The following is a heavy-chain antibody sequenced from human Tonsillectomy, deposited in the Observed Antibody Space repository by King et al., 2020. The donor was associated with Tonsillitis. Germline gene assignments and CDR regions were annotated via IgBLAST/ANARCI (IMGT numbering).Heavy chain of an antibody. CDR3: AREIIVGATKGWFDP. CDR1: DASISSGSHY. D-gene: IGHD1-26*01. CDR2: IYTSGYT. Sequence: QLQESGPGLVRPSQTLSLTCTVSDASISSGSHYWSWIRQSAGKGLEWIGHIYTSGYTNYNPSLKSRVTMSDDPSKNQFSLKMTSVTAADTAIYYCAREIIVGATKGWFDPWGQGTLITVSS. J-gene: IGHJ5*02. V-gene: IGHV4-61*02.